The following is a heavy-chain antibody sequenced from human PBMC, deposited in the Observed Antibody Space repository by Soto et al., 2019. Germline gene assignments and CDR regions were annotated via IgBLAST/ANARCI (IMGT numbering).Heavy chain of an antibody. CDR1: GGSISSGGYS. Sequence: SETLSLTCAVSGGSISSGGYSWSWIRQPPGKGLEWIGYIYYSGSTNYNPSLKSRVTISVDTSKNQFSLKLSSVTAADTAVYYCARTRTVAYYYGMDVWVQGTTVTVSS. D-gene: IGHD4-4*01. CDR2: IYYSGST. V-gene: IGHV4-61*08. J-gene: IGHJ6*02. CDR3: ARTRTVAYYYGMDV.